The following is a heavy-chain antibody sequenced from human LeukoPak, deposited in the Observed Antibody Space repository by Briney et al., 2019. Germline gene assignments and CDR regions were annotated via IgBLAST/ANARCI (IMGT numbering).Heavy chain of an antibody. CDR2: ISYDGSNK. CDR1: GFTFSSYG. Sequence: PGRSLRLSCAASGFTFSSYGMHWVRQAPGKGLEWVAVISYDGSNKYYADSVKGRFTIPRDNSKNTRYLQMTNLGAEDTVVYSCAKDLSPRAGGLYYYYYGMDVWGQGTTVTVSS. D-gene: IGHD3-16*01. CDR3: AKDLSPRAGGLYYYYYGMDV. J-gene: IGHJ6*02. V-gene: IGHV3-30*18.